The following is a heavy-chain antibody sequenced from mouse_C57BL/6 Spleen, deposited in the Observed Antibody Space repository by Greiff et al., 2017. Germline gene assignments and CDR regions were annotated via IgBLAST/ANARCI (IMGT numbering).Heavy chain of an antibody. D-gene: IGHD1-1*01. Sequence: QVQLKESGPGLVAPSQSLSITCTVSGFSLTSYAISWVRQPPGKGLEWLGVIWTGGGTNYNSALKSRLSISKDNSKSQVFLKMNSLQTDDTARYYCARRGVDYYGSSYDWYFDVWGTGTTVTVSS. J-gene: IGHJ1*03. CDR1: GFSLTSYA. CDR3: ARRGVDYYGSSYDWYFDV. V-gene: IGHV2-9-1*01. CDR2: IWTGGGT.